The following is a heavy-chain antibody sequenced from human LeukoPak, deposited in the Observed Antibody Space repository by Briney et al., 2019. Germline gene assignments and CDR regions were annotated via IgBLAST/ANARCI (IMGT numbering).Heavy chain of an antibody. CDR2: MKEDGSLK. D-gene: IGHD2/OR15-2a*01. J-gene: IGHJ4*02. CDR3: VRDWAPASMQAAPFDC. V-gene: IGHV3-7*01. CDR1: GFGFSNFW. Sequence: GGSLRLSCAASGFGFSNFWMSWVRQAPGKGPEWVANMKEDGSLKNYVDSVEGRFTVSRDNAKNTLYLQMNSLRLEDTAVYYCVRDWAPASMQAAPFDCWGQGTLVTVSS.